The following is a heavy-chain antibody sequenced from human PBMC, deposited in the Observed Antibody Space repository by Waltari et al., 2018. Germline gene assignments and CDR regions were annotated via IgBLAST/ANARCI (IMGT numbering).Heavy chain of an antibody. V-gene: IGHV1-2*06. D-gene: IGHD2-2*01. CDR3: ARVLTSRNRLWLDP. J-gene: IGHJ5*02. CDR1: GYRFGDFF. CDR2: IDPKTGDT. Sequence: QALLVQSGAEVKKTGASMKVSCKASGYRFGDFFLHWLRQAPGQAPEWMGRIDPKTGDTTSTQNFQGRPTLTRDTSISTDYMELTNLTPADTAMYFCARVLTSRNRLWLDPWGQGSLVTVSS.